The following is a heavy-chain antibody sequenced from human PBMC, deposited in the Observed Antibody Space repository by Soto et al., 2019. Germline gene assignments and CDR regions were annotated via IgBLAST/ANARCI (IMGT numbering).Heavy chain of an antibody. J-gene: IGHJ6*02. D-gene: IGHD5-18*01. Sequence: GGSLRLSCAASGFTFSSYDMHWVRQATGKGLEWVSAIGTAGDTYYPGSVKGRFTISRENAKNSLYLQMNSLRAEDTAVYYCARSVRLGGDTARPDYYYYYGMDVWGQGTTVTVSS. CDR3: ARSVRLGGDTARPDYYYYYGMDV. CDR1: GFTFSSYD. CDR2: IGTAGDT. V-gene: IGHV3-13*01.